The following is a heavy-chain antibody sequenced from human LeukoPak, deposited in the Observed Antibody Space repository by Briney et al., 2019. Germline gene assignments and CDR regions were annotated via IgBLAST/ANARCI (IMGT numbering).Heavy chain of an antibody. J-gene: IGHJ4*02. CDR1: GFSFSSYG. Sequence: QPGGSLRLSCAASGFSFSSYGMHWFRQAPGKGLVWVAVTSYDGSNKHYADSVKGRFTISRDNSNNTLYLQMNSLRPEDTAVYYCARDSDYWGQGTLVTVSS. CDR2: TSYDGSNK. V-gene: IGHV3-30*03. CDR3: ARDSDY.